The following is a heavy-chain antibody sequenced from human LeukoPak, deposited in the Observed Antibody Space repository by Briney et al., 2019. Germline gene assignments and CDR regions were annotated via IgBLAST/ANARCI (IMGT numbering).Heavy chain of an antibody. Sequence: PGGSLRLSCAASGFTVSSNYMSWVRQAPGKGLEWVSVIYSGGTTYYADSMKGRFTISRDNSKSTLYLQMNSLRAADTAVYYCVTESPSCGGDCFGYWGQGTLVTVSS. CDR2: IYSGGTT. D-gene: IGHD2-21*01. CDR1: GFTVSSNY. J-gene: IGHJ4*02. CDR3: VTESPSCGGDCFGY. V-gene: IGHV3-53*01.